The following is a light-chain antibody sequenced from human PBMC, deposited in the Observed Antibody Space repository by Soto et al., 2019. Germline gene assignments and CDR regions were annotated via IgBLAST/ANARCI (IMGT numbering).Light chain of an antibody. CDR2: GAS. CDR1: LSVSSNY. V-gene: IGKV3-20*01. Sequence: EVVLTQSPGTLSLSPWERATVSCRASLSVSSNYLAWYQQKPGQAPRLLIYGASSRATGISDRFSGSGSGTDFTLTISRLEPEDFAVYFCQQYGSSPITFGQGTRLEI. CDR3: QQYGSSPIT. J-gene: IGKJ5*01.